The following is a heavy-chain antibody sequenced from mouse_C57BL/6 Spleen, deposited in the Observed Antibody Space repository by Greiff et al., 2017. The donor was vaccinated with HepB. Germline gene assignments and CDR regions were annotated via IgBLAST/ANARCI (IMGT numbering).Heavy chain of an antibody. V-gene: IGHV1-55*01. CDR3: AREGYDYGSWFAY. Sequence: VQLQQPGAELVKPGASVKMSCKASGYTFTSYWITWVKQRPGQGLEWIGDIYPGSGSTNYNEKFKSKATLTVDTSSSTAYMQLSSLTSEDSAVYYCAREGYDYGSWFAYWGQGTLVTVSA. CDR2: IYPGSGST. J-gene: IGHJ3*01. CDR1: GYTFTSYW. D-gene: IGHD2-4*01.